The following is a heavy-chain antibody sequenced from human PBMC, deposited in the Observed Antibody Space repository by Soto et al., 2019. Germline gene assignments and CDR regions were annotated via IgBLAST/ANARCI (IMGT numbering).Heavy chain of an antibody. CDR3: ARVVSGYCSSRVCRYLDY. Sequence: SETLSLTCTVSGGSISSGGYYWSWIRQHPGKGLEWLGFIYYSGSPDYNPSLTSRLTISVDMSKNQFSLTLSSVTAADPAAYYCARVVSGYCSSRVCRYLDYWGQGTLDTVSS. V-gene: IGHV4-31*03. J-gene: IGHJ4*02. CDR2: IYYSGSP. D-gene: IGHD2-2*01. CDR1: GGSISSGGYY.